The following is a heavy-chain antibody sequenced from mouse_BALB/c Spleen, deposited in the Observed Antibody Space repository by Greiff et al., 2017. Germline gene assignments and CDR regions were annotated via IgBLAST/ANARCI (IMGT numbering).Heavy chain of an antibody. CDR3: ARAGGDGYWYFDV. D-gene: IGHD2-3*01. J-gene: IGHJ1*01. CDR1: GYSITSDYA. V-gene: IGHV3-2*02. Sequence: VQLQQSGPGLVKPSQSLSLTCTVTGYSITSDYAWNWIRQFPGNKLEWMGYISYSGSTSYNPSLKSRISITRDTSKNQFFLQLNSVTTEDTATYYCARAGGDGYWYFDVWGAGTTVTVSS. CDR2: ISYSGST.